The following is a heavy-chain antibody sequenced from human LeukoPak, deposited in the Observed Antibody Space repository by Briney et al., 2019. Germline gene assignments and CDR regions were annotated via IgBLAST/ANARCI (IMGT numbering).Heavy chain of an antibody. CDR2: IYYSGST. D-gene: IGHD5-12*01. J-gene: IGHJ4*01. Sequence: SETLDLTCTVSGGSISSYYWSWIRQPPGKGLEWIGYIYYSGSTNYNPSLKSRVTISVDTSKNQSSLKLSSVTAADTAVYYCARNLISSSGYVFDYWGQGTLVTVSS. V-gene: IGHV4-59*08. CDR3: ARNLISSSGYVFDY. CDR1: GGSISSYY.